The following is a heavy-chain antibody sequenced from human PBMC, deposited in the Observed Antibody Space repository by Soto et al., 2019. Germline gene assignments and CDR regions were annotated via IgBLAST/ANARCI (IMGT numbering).Heavy chain of an antibody. CDR3: ARVDSSGYYHWYNWFAP. Sequence: PSETLSLTCTVSGGSISSSSYYWGWIRQPPGKGLEWIGSIYYSGSTYYNPSLKSRATISVDTSKNQFSLKLSSVTAADTAVYYCARVDSSGYYHWYNWFAPWGQGTLVTVSS. V-gene: IGHV4-39*01. D-gene: IGHD3-22*01. CDR1: GGSISSSSYY. CDR2: IYYSGST. J-gene: IGHJ5*02.